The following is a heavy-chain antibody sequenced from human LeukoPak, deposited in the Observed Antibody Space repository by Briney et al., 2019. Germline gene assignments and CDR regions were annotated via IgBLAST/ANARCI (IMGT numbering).Heavy chain of an antibody. J-gene: IGHJ4*02. Sequence: SETLSLTCGIYGESFTDHHLSWIRQPPGKGLEWIGEISHDEGTNYNPSLRSRVTISLNMSKNQFSLKLTSVTAADTAVYYCARGPDSRKAGYWGPGTLVTVSS. CDR1: GESFTDHH. D-gene: IGHD1-14*01. CDR3: ARGPDSRKAGY. V-gene: IGHV4-34*01. CDR2: ISHDEGT.